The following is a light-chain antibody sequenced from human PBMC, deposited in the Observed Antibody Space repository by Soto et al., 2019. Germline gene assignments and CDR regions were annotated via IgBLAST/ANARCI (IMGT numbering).Light chain of an antibody. CDR1: QSISSD. CDR2: GAS. J-gene: IGKJ1*01. CDR3: QQHNNWPST. Sequence: ETVMTQSPANLSVSPGERAALSCRASQSISSDLAWYQQKPGQAPGLLIHGASTRATGFPARFSGSGSGTEFTLTISSLQSEDFAVYYCQQHNNWPSTFGQGTKVDIK. V-gene: IGKV3-15*01.